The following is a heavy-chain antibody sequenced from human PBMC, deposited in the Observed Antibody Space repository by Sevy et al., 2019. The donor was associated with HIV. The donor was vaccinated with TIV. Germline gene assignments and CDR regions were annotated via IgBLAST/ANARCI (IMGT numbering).Heavy chain of an antibody. J-gene: IGHJ4*02. D-gene: IGHD6-25*01. V-gene: IGHV4-39*01. CDR1: GASISSSGYY. CDR2: INYSGIT. Sequence: SETLSLTCTVSGASISSSGYYWGWIRQPPGKGLEWIACINYSGITFYNLSLKTRVTISADTSKCQFSLSLSSVTAADSSIYFCVGPKLTYINGWHYLDYWGQGTVVTVSS. CDR3: VGPKLTYINGWHYLDY.